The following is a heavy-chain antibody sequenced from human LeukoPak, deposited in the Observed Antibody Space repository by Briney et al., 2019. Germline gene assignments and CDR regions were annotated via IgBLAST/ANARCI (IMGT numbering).Heavy chain of an antibody. CDR1: GDSISSGDYY. J-gene: IGHJ3*02. CDR2: ISSSGST. CDR3: ARSSPHDYGDYGGAFDI. D-gene: IGHD4-17*01. V-gene: IGHV4-61*02. Sequence: SETLSLTCTVSGDSISSGDYYWSWIRQPAGKGLEWIGRISSSGSTNYNPSLKSRVTISVDTSRNKLSLKVSSVTAADTAVYYCARSSPHDYGDYGGAFDIWGQGTMVTASS.